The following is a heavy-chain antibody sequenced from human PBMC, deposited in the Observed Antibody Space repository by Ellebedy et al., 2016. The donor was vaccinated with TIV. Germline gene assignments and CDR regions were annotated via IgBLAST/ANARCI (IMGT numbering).Heavy chain of an antibody. J-gene: IGHJ4*02. D-gene: IGHD3-10*02. Sequence: GESLKISXAASGFTFRSFAMHWVRQAPGKGLEWLAVISSDGTTQNYADSVKGRFSISRDNSKNTLFLHINSLKPEDTAIYYCARPPYVLASAERYFHYWGQGTLVTVSS. CDR3: ARPPYVLASAERYFHY. CDR1: GFTFRSFA. V-gene: IGHV3-30-3*01. CDR2: ISSDGTTQ.